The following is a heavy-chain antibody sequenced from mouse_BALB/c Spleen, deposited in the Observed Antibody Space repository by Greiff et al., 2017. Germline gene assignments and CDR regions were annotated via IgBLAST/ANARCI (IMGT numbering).Heavy chain of an antibody. CDR1: GFTFTDYY. CDR2: IGNKANGYTT. CDR3: ARDHPIYGYDVSYAMDY. J-gene: IGHJ4*01. D-gene: IGHD2-2*01. Sequence: EVQVVESGGGLVQPGGSLRLSCATSGFTFTDYYMRWVRQPPGKALEWLGFIGNKANGYTTEYSASVKGRFTISRDNSQSIIYLQMNTLRAEDSATYYCARDHPIYGYDVSYAMDYWGQGTSVTVSS. V-gene: IGHV7-3*02.